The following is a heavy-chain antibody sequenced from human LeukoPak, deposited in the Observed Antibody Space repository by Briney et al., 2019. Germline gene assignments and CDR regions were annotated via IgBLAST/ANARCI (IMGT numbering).Heavy chain of an antibody. CDR2: INRDGRST. V-gene: IGHV3-74*01. J-gene: IGHJ4*02. CDR3: ARHPYDILTGPAFDY. Sequence: QPRGSPILSCAASGFTFSSDWMHWVRQAPGKGLVWVSRINRDGRSTTYADSVKGRFTISRDNAKNTLYLQMNSLRAEDTAVYYCARHPYDILTGPAFDYWGQGTLV. CDR1: GFTFSSDW. D-gene: IGHD3-9*01.